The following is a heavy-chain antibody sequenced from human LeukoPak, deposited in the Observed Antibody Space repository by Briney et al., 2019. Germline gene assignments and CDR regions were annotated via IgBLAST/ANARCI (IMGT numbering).Heavy chain of an antibody. CDR2: ISGSGGST. V-gene: IGHV3-23*01. CDR3: AKYSSWYEVYFQH. CDR1: GFNFSSYG. D-gene: IGHD6-13*01. J-gene: IGHJ1*01. Sequence: GGSLRLSCAASGFNFSSYGMSWVRQAPGKGLEWVSAISGSGGSTYYADSVKGRFTISRDNSKNTLYLQMNSLRAEDTAVYYCAKYSSWYEVYFQHWGQGTLVTVSS.